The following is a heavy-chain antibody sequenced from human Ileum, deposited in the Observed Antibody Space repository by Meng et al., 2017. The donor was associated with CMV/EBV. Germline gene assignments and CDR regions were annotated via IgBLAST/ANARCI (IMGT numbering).Heavy chain of an antibody. J-gene: IGHJ4*02. CDR2: IWYDGSNK. CDR3: AKARYSSSWYYFDY. V-gene: IGHV3-33*06. D-gene: IGHD6-13*01. CDR1: GFTFSGYG. Sequence: SGFTFSGYGMHWVRQAPGKGLEWVAVIWYDGSNKYYADSVKGRFTISRDNSKNTLYLQMNSLRAEDTAVYYCAKARYSSSWYYFDYWGQGTLVTVSS.